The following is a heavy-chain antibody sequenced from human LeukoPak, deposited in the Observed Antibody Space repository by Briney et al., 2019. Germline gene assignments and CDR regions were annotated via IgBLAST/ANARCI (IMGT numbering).Heavy chain of an antibody. J-gene: IGHJ6*03. CDR3: ARDRYYYYMDV. CDR2: IYTSGST. Sequence: LSETLSLTCTVSGGSISRGSYYWSWIRQPAGKGLGWIGRIYTSGSTNYNPSLKSRVTISVDTSKNQFSLKLSSVTAADTAVYYCARDRYYYYMDVWDKGTTVTVSS. V-gene: IGHV4-61*02. CDR1: GGSISRGSYY.